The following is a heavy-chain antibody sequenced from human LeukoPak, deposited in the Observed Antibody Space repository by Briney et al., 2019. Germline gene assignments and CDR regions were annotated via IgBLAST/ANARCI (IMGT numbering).Heavy chain of an antibody. Sequence: ASVKVSCKASGYTFTSYGISWVRQAPGQGLEWMGWISAYNGNTNYAQKLQGRVTMTTDTSTSTAYMELRSLRSDDTAVYYCASGKQDWFRKYYFDYWGQGTLVTVSS. CDR3: ASGKQDWFRKYYFDY. V-gene: IGHV1-18*01. J-gene: IGHJ4*02. D-gene: IGHD3-9*01. CDR2: ISAYNGNT. CDR1: GYTFTSYG.